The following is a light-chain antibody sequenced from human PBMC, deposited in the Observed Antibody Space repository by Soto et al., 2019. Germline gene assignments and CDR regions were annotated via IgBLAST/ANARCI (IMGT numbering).Light chain of an antibody. Sequence: QSVLTQPPSVSAAPGQKVTISCSGSSSNIGGNSVFWYQQLPGTAPKLLIYDDNKRPSGIPDRFSGSKSGTSATLGITEFQTGDEADYYCGSWDSSLSAYVFGTGTKVTVL. CDR3: GSWDSSLSAYV. V-gene: IGLV1-51*01. J-gene: IGLJ1*01. CDR1: SSNIGGNS. CDR2: DDN.